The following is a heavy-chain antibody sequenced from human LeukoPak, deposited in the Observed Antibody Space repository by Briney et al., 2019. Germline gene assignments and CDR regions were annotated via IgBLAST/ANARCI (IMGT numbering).Heavy chain of an antibody. D-gene: IGHD3-10*01. V-gene: IGHV1-2*02. CDR3: ARSWFGELPPFDY. CDR2: INPNSGGT. J-gene: IGHJ4*02. Sequence: ASVKVSCKASGYTFTGYYIHWVRQAPGQGLEWMGWINPNSGGTHYAQKFQGRVTMTRDTSISTAYMELSRLRSDDTAVYYCARSWFGELPPFDYWGQGTLVTVSS. CDR1: GYTFTGYY.